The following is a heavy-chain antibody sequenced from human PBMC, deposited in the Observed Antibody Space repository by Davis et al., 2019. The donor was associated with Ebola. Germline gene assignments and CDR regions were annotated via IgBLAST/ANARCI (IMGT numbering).Heavy chain of an antibody. CDR3: SHTKVKITGTYYFDY. J-gene: IGHJ4*02. V-gene: IGHV2-5*02. D-gene: IGHD1/OR15-1a*01. Sequence: SGPTLVKPTQTLTLTCTFSGFSLTTRGVGVGWIRQPPGKALEWLALIYWDDDERYSPSLKSRLTITKDTSKNEVVLTMTNMDPVDTATYYCSHTKVKITGTYYFDYWGQGTLVTVSS. CDR1: GFSLTTRGVG. CDR2: IYWDDDE.